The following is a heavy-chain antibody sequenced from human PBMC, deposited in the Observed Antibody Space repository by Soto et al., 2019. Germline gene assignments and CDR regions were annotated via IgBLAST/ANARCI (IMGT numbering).Heavy chain of an antibody. CDR3: ARGPTTSRYYYYGMDG. Sequence: GASVTFSWKASRLPFSSYAIRWVRQAPGQGLEWIGGIIPIFGTANSSQKLKGRVTITADKSSSTAYMELSSLGSEDTAVYYCARGPTTSRYYYYGMDGGGQGTTVTVSS. D-gene: IGHD4-17*01. J-gene: IGHJ6*02. CDR1: RLPFSSYA. CDR2: IIPIFGTA. V-gene: IGHV1-69*06.